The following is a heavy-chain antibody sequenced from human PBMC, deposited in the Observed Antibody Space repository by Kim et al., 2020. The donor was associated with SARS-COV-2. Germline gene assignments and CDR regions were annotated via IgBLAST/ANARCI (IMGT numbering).Heavy chain of an antibody. V-gene: IGHV3-15*01. CDR1: GFTFSNAW. CDR2: IKSKTDGGTT. CDR3: TTDKHIRYCSSTSCYEVDY. D-gene: IGHD2-2*01. J-gene: IGHJ4*02. Sequence: GGSLRLSCAASGFTFSNAWMSWVRQAPGKGLEWVGRIKSKTDGGTTDYAAPVKGRFTISRDDSKNTLYLQMNSLKTEDTAVYYCTTDKHIRYCSSTSCYEVDYWGQGTLVTVSS.